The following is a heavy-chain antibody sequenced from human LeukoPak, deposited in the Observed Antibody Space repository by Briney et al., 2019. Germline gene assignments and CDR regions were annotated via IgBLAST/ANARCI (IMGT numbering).Heavy chain of an antibody. D-gene: IGHD1-26*01. J-gene: IGHJ6*02. CDR3: ATWAFYHGLDV. CDR2: ISADGTT. V-gene: IGHV3-43*02. Sequence: GGSLRLSCTASGFTFDKYAMHWVRQRPGKGLEWVSVISADGTTDHADSVKGRFTVSRDNSKESLFLQMNSLRAEDTALYYCATWAFYHGLDVWGQGIPVTVSS. CDR1: GFTFDKYA.